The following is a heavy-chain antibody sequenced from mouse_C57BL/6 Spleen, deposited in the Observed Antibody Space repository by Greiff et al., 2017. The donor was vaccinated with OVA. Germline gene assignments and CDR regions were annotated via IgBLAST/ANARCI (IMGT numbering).Heavy chain of an antibody. D-gene: IGHD3-2*02. CDR3: ARDQAFAY. Sequence: EVQVVESGGGLVKPGGSLKLSCAASGFTFSSYAMSWVRQTPEKRLEWVATISDGGSYTYYPDNVKGRFTISRDNAKNNLYLQMSHLKSEDTAMYYCARDQAFAYWGQGTLVTVSA. CDR1: GFTFSSYA. CDR2: ISDGGSYT. J-gene: IGHJ3*01. V-gene: IGHV5-4*01.